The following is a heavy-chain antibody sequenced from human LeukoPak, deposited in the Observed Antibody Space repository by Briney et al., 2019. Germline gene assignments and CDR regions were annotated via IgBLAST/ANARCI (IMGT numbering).Heavy chain of an antibody. Sequence: GGPLRLSCAASRFTFSNYVMHWVRQAPGKGLEWVAVISYDGSDKYYADSVKGRFTISRDNSKNTLYLQMNSLRAEDTAVYYCAKDPRRYSRTGGYFDYWGQGTLVTVSS. J-gene: IGHJ4*02. CDR3: AKDPRRYSRTGGYFDY. V-gene: IGHV3-30*18. D-gene: IGHD6-13*01. CDR1: RFTFSNYV. CDR2: ISYDGSDK.